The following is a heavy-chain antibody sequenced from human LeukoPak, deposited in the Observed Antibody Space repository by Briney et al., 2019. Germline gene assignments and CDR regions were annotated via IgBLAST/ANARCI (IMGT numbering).Heavy chain of an antibody. CDR3: ARKGPKVTIFGVVNRKTYMDV. D-gene: IGHD3-3*01. Sequence: SETLSLTCAVYGGSFSGYYWSWIRQPPGKGLEWIGEINHSGSTNYNPSLKSQVTISVDTSKNQFSLKLSSVTAADAAVYYCARKGPKVTIFGVVNRKTYMDVWGKGTTVTVSS. J-gene: IGHJ6*03. V-gene: IGHV4-34*01. CDR1: GGSFSGYY. CDR2: INHSGST.